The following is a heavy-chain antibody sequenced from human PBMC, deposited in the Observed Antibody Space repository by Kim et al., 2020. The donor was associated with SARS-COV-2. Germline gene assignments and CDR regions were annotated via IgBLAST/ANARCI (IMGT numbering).Heavy chain of an antibody. J-gene: IGHJ4*02. Sequence: VKGRFSLARDNSKNTMYLKMNRLRAGDTAVYYCAKGCGYNYGYYYFDHWGQGTLVTVSS. CDR3: AKGCGYNYGYYYFDH. D-gene: IGHD3-10*01. V-gene: IGHV3-23*01.